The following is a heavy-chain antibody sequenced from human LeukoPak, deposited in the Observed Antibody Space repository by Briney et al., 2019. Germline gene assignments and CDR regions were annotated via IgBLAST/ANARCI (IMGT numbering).Heavy chain of an antibody. CDR2: INLAGSEE. D-gene: IGHD1-14*01. Sequence: PGGSLRLSCAASGFTFTDYLMNSVRQVPGKGLEWVANINLAGSEEFYLESVRGRFTISRDNAKNSLSLQMNNLRDEDTAVYYCAARKRDQTTAYWGQGTPVTVSA. J-gene: IGHJ4*02. CDR1: GFTFTDYL. CDR3: AARKRDQTTAY. V-gene: IGHV3-7*01.